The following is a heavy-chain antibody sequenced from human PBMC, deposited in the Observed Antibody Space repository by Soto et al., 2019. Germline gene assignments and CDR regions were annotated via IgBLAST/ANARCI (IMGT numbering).Heavy chain of an antibody. CDR2: IYYSGST. J-gene: IGHJ4*02. V-gene: IGHV4-31*03. CDR3: ARGQTSDSLLDF. Sequence: QVQLQESDPGLVKPSQTLSLTCTVSGGSTSSGGYYWSWIRQHPGKGLEWIGYIYYSGSTYYNPSLKSRVTISVDTSKNQFSLKLTSVTAADTAVYYCARGQTSDSLLDFWGQGTLVTVSS. CDR1: GGSTSSGGYY.